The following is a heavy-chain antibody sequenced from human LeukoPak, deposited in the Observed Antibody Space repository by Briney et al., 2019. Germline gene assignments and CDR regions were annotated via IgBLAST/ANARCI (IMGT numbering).Heavy chain of an antibody. J-gene: IGHJ4*02. CDR1: GGSISSYY. CDR3: ARGVYIAAAQYGY. D-gene: IGHD6-13*01. V-gene: IGHV4-59*01. Sequence: TSETLSLTCTVSGGSISSYYWSWIRQPPGKGLEWIGYIYYSGTTNYNASLKSRVTISVDASKNQFSLKLSSETAADTAVYYCARGVYIAAAQYGYWGQGTLVTVSS. CDR2: IYYSGTT.